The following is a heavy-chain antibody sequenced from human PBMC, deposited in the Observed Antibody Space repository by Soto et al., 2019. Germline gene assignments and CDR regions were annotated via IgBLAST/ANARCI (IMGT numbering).Heavy chain of an antibody. CDR2: IYSSGST. V-gene: IGHV3-66*01. J-gene: IGHJ5*01. CDR3: TREASGSGWWSQGSFES. CDR1: GFTVSSSY. Sequence: EVQLVESGGGLVQPGGSLRLSCAASGFTVSSSYISWVRQAPGKRLEWVSTIYSSGSTYYADSVRGGFTISRDDSKNTLYLEMNSLSVDDTAVYYCTREASGSGWWSQGSFESWCQGTLVTGSS. D-gene: IGHD6-19*01.